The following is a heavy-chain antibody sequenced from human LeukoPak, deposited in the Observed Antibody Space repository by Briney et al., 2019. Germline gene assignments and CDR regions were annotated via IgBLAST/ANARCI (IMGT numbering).Heavy chain of an antibody. J-gene: IGHJ4*02. CDR2: ISGSGGST. CDR3: ARAGRSGNYGYYFDY. Sequence: PGGSLRLSCAASGFTFSSYAMSWVRQAPGKGLEWVSAISGSGGSTYYADSVKGRFTISRDNSKNTLYLQMNSLRAEDTAVYYCARAGRSGNYGYYFDYWGQGTLVTVSS. V-gene: IGHV3-23*01. D-gene: IGHD1-26*01. CDR1: GFTFSSYA.